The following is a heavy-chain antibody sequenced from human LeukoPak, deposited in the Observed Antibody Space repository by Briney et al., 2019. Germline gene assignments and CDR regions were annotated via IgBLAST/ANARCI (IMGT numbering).Heavy chain of an antibody. CDR2: ISSNGGST. Sequence: GGSLRLSCAASGFTFSSYAMHWVRQAPGKGLEYVSAISSNGGSTYYANSVKGRFTISRDNSKNTLYLQMGSLRTEDMAVYYCARTTSYVSSYYSDYWGQGTLVTVSS. J-gene: IGHJ4*02. V-gene: IGHV3-64*01. CDR1: GFTFSSYA. CDR3: ARTTSYVSSYYSDY. D-gene: IGHD3-16*01.